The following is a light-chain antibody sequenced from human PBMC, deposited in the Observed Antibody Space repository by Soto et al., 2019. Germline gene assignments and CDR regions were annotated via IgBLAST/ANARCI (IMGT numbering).Light chain of an antibody. CDR3: QQRSDWPST. V-gene: IGKV3-11*01. CDR1: ESVSRY. CDR2: DAS. Sequence: EIVLTQSPATLSLSPGNRATLSCRASESVSRYLAWYQQKPGQAPRLLIYDASSRAAGIPARFSGSGSGTDFTLTITSLEPEDFAGYYCQQRSDWPSTFGGGTKVEIK. J-gene: IGKJ4*01.